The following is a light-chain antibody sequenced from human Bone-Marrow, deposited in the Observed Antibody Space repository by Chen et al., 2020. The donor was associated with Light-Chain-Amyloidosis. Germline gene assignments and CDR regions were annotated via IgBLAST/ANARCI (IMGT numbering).Light chain of an antibody. CDR1: RGLNTW. V-gene: IGKV1-5*01. CDR3: QQFNGHPYT. CDR2: DVS. Sequence: DIQLTQSPSTLSASVGDRVTITCRASRGLNTWLAWYQQKPGRALKLLIYDVSTLQSGVPSRFSGSGSGTEFSLNISSLQPEDFATYFCQQFNGHPYTFGQGTKLEIK. J-gene: IGKJ2*01.